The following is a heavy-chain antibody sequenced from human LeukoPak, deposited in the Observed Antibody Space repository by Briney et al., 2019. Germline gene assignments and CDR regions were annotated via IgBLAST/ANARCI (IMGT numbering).Heavy chain of an antibody. CDR3: TRRGRGSAGLDY. CDR1: GFSLSSSA. Sequence: GGSLRLSCAASGFSLSSSAVHWVRQASGKGLEWVGRMRSRANSYATAYAASVNGRFTISRDDSKNMAYLQMNSLKTEDTAVYYCTRRGRGSAGLDYWGQGAPVTVSS. V-gene: IGHV3-73*01. CDR2: MRSRANSYAT. J-gene: IGHJ4*02. D-gene: IGHD3-10*01.